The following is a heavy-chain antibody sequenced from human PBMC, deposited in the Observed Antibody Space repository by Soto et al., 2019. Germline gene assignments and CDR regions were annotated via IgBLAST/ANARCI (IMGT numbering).Heavy chain of an antibody. D-gene: IGHD1-26*01. CDR1: GGSISSSNYY. CDR2: IYYRGST. J-gene: IGHJ3*02. CDR3: ARHEEEWDLAGAFDI. Sequence: QLQLQESGPGLVKPSETLSLTCTVSGGSISSSNYYWGWLRQPPGKGLEWIGSIYYRGSTYYNPSLKSRVTISVDTARDQFSLKLSSVTAADTAVYSWARHEEEWDLAGAFDIWGQGTMVTVSS. V-gene: IGHV4-39*01.